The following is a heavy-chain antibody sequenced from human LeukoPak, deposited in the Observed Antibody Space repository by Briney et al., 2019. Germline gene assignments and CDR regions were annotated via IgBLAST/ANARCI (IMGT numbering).Heavy chain of an antibody. J-gene: IGHJ4*02. Sequence: ASVKVSCKASGYTFTTYGMNWVRQAPGQGLEWMGGIIPIFGTANYAQKFQGRVTITADESTSTAYMELSSLRSEDTAVYYCARGLYGDFDYWGQGTLVTVSS. CDR1: GYTFTTYG. D-gene: IGHD4-17*01. CDR2: IIPIFGTA. CDR3: ARGLYGDFDY. V-gene: IGHV1-69*13.